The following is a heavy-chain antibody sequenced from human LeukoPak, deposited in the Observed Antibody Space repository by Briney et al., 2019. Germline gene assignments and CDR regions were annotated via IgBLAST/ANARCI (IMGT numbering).Heavy chain of an antibody. Sequence: SETLSLTCTVSGTTISSYYWSWIRQPAGKGLEWIGRIYTSGSTNYNPSLKSRVTMSVDTSKNQFSLKLSSVTAADTAVYYCARVLNRNWFDPWGQGTLVTVSS. CDR3: ARVLNRNWFDP. J-gene: IGHJ5*02. CDR2: IYTSGST. CDR1: GTTISSYY. V-gene: IGHV4-4*07.